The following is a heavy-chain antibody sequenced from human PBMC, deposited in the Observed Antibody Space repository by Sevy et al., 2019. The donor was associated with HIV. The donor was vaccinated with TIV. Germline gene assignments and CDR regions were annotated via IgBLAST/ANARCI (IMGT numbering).Heavy chain of an antibody. CDR3: GADWVGFGAFGI. V-gene: IGHV3-48*02. Sequence: GGSLRLSCATSGFTFSSYTMHWVRQAPGKGLEWISYISSSGTSIYYADSVKGRFTISRDNAKDSLYRQMNSLRDEDSAVYYCGADWVGFGAFGILGQGRMVTV. CDR1: GFTFSSYT. D-gene: IGHD3-16*01. CDR2: ISSSGTSI. J-gene: IGHJ3*02.